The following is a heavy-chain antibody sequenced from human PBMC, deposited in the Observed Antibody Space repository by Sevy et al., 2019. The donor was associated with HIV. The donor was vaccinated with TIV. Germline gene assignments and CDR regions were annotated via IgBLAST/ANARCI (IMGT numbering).Heavy chain of an antibody. CDR3: ARSPPVVVVPGAPSWFDP. J-gene: IGHJ5*02. CDR1: GGSFSGYY. Sequence: SETLSLTCAVHGGSFSGYYWSWIRQPPGKGLEWIGEINHSGSTNYNPSLKSRVTISVDKSKKQFSLKLSSVTAADTAEYYGARSPPVVVVPGAPSWFDPWGQGTMVTVSS. CDR2: INHSGST. V-gene: IGHV4-34*01. D-gene: IGHD2-2*01.